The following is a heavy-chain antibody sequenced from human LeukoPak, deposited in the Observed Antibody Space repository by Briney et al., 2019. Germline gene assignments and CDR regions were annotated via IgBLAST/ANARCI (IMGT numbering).Heavy chain of an antibody. CDR3: ASTDYYDSSGYHLRY. CDR2: TYSDGST. J-gene: IGHJ4*02. CDR1: GFIVSSNS. D-gene: IGHD3-22*01. V-gene: IGHV3-53*05. Sequence: GGSLRLSCAASGFIVSSNSMSWVRQPPGKGLECVSVTYSDGSTYYADSVKGRFTISRDNSKNTLYLQMNSLRGEDTAVYYCASTDYYDSSGYHLRYWGQGTLVTVSS.